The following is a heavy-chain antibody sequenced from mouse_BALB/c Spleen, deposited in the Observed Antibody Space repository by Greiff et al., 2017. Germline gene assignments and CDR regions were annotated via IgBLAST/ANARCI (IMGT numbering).Heavy chain of an antibody. CDR2: ISSGGST. CDR3: ARGRKLDTYCFDY. CDR1: GFTFSSYA. Sequence: EVKLVESGGGLVKPGGSLKLSCAASGFTFSSYAMSWVRQTPEKRLEWVASISSGGSTYYPDSVKGRFTISRDNDRNILYLQMSSLRSEDTAMYYCARGRKLDTYCFDYWGQGTTLTVSS. V-gene: IGHV5-6-5*01. D-gene: IGHD4-1*01. J-gene: IGHJ2*01.